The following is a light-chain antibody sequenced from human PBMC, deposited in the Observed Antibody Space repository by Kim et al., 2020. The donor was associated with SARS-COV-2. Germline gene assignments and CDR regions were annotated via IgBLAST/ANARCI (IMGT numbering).Light chain of an antibody. Sequence: DIVMIQSPESLAVSLGERTTIHCKSSQSVLEISKNRNCLAWYQQKPGQPPRLLFHWASTRESGVPDRFSGGGSGTDFTLTISSPQAEDVAIYYCQQYYSRPFTFGQGTKLEI. J-gene: IGKJ2*01. CDR2: WAS. V-gene: IGKV4-1*01. CDR1: QSVLEISKNRNC. CDR3: QQYYSRPFT.